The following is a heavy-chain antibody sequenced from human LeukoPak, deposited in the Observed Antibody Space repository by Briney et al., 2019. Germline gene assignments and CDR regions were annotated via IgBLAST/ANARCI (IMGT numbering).Heavy chain of an antibody. D-gene: IGHD5-18*01. CDR2: VSGSGDTI. CDR1: GFTFSSYS. J-gene: IGHJ4*02. Sequence: GGSLRLSCAASGFTFSSYSMNWVRQAPGKGLEWVSYVSGSGDTIYYAASLQGRFTISRDNAKNSLYLQMNSLRDEDTAVYYCARDSGYGYGYDYWGQGTLVTVSS. CDR3: ARDSGYGYGYDY. V-gene: IGHV3-48*02.